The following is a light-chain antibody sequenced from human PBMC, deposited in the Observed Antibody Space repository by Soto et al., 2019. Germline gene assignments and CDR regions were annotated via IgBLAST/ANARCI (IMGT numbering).Light chain of an antibody. CDR2: DVS. J-gene: IGLJ1*01. Sequence: QSVLTQPASVSGSPGQSITISCTGTSSDVGGYDYVSRYQQHPGKAPKLLIYDVSNRPSGVSTRFSGSKSGNTASLTISGLQAEDEGDYYCTSYTARRLYVFGSGTKVTVL. V-gene: IGLV2-14*03. CDR3: TSYTARRLYV. CDR1: SSDVGGYDY.